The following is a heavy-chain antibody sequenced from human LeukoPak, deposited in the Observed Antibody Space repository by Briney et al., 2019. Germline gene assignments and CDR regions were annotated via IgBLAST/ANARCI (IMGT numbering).Heavy chain of an antibody. CDR3: ARDGYCSGGSCYDYYYYGMDV. Sequence: GASVTVSCKASGYTFTNYAINWVRQAPGQGLEWMGWISGYTGDTNYAEKFQGRVTMTTDTSTSTAYMELRSLRSDDTAVYYCARDGYCSGGSCYDYYYYGMDVWGQGTTVTVSS. V-gene: IGHV1-18*01. D-gene: IGHD2-15*01. CDR2: ISGYTGDT. CDR1: GYTFTNYA. J-gene: IGHJ6*02.